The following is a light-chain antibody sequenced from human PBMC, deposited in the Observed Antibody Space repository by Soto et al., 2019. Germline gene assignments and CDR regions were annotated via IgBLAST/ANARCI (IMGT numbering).Light chain of an antibody. CDR3: QQGSNWPLT. Sequence: EIVLTQSPANLSLSPGERGTLSCRASQSVSSYLAWYQQKPDQAPRLLISDASNRATGIPARFSGSGSGTDFTLTISSLEPEDFAVYYCQQGSNWPLTFGAGTKVEIK. V-gene: IGKV3-11*01. J-gene: IGKJ4*01. CDR1: QSVSSY. CDR2: DAS.